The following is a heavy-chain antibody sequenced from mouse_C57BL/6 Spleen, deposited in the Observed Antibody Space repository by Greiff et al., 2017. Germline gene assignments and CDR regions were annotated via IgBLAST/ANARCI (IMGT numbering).Heavy chain of an antibody. CDR1: GFTFSSYT. V-gene: IGHV5-9*01. Sequence: EVQGVESGGGLVKPGGSLKLSCAASGFTFSSYTMSWVRQTPEKRLEWVATISGGGGNTYYPDSVKGRFTISSDNARNTLYLQMSSLRSEDTALYYCTSISTGTWGYWGQGTTLTVSS. D-gene: IGHD4-1*02. CDR3: TSISTGTWGY. J-gene: IGHJ2*01. CDR2: ISGGGGNT.